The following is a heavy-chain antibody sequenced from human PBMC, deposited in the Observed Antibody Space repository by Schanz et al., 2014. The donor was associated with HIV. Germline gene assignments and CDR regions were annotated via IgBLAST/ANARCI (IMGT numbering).Heavy chain of an antibody. V-gene: IGHV4-31*03. J-gene: IGHJ4*02. CDR3: ARVPPSDSSGYYPFDY. Sequence: QVQLQESGPGLVKPSQTLSLTCTVSGGSISSGDYYWSWIRQHQAKGLEWIGYMYYSGSTYYNPSLQSRVTISVDTSKNQFSLKLSSVTAADTAVYYCARVPPSDSSGYYPFDYWGQGTLVTVSS. CDR2: MYYSGST. CDR1: GGSISSGDYY. D-gene: IGHD3-22*01.